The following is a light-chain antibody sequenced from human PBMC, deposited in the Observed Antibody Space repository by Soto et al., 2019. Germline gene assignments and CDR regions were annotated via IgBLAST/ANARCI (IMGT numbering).Light chain of an antibody. CDR3: RSYASRISLAV. V-gene: IGLV2-14*01. J-gene: IGLJ2*01. Sequence: QSVLTQPASVSGSPGQTVTISCTGSSTNIGGYYDVSWYQQLPGKVPKLIIYDVSNRPSGVPNRFFGSKSGNTASLAISGFQAEDEADYYCRSYASRISLAVFGGGTKLTVL. CDR1: STNIGGYYD. CDR2: DVS.